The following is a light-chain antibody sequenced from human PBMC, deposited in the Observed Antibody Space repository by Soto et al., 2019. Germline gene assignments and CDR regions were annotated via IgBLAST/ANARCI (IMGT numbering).Light chain of an antibody. V-gene: IGKV1-27*01. Sequence: DIQMTQSPASLSASRGERVAITCRASQPISNSLAWYQHKPGKPPQLLIYAATTLQSGVPSRFSGSASGTDFTLTISGLQPEDLATYYCQSYNTARPTFGQGTRLEI. CDR2: AAT. CDR1: QPISNS. CDR3: QSYNTARPT. J-gene: IGKJ5*01.